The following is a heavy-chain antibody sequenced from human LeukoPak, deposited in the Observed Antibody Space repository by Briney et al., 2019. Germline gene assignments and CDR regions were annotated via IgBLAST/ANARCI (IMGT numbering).Heavy chain of an antibody. CDR1: GGSISSSSYY. V-gene: IGHV4-39*07. CDR2: INHSGST. J-gene: IGHJ4*02. CDR3: ARGLRRSGSYSRTYYFDY. D-gene: IGHD1-26*01. Sequence: PSETLSLTCTVSGGSISSSSYYWSWIRQPPGKGLEWIGEINHSGSTNYNPSLKSRVTISVDTSKNQFSLKLSSVTAADTAVYYCARGLRRSGSYSRTYYFDYWGQGTLVTVSS.